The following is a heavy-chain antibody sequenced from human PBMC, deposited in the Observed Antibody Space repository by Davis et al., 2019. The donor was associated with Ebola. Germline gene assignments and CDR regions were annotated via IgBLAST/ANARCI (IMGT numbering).Heavy chain of an antibody. CDR3: VRGLGMGWFDP. CDR2: INHSGRT. Sequence: SETLSLTCAVYGGSFSGYYWSWIRQPPGKGLEWIGEINHSGRTNYNPSLKSRVTISVDTSKNQFSLKVTSVTAADTAVYYCVRGLGMGWFDPWGQGTLVTVSS. V-gene: IGHV4-34*01. CDR1: GGSFSGYY. D-gene: IGHD6-13*01. J-gene: IGHJ5*02.